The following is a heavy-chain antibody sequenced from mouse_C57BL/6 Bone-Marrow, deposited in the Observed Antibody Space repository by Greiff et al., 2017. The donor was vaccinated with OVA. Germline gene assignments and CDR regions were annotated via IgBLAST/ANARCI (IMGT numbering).Heavy chain of an antibody. D-gene: IGHD2-3*01. CDR1: GFNIKDDY. CDR3: ARPFYDGYYAMDY. V-gene: IGHV14-4*01. J-gene: IGHJ4*01. Sequence: EVQLQQSGAELVRPGASVKLSCTASGFNIKDDYMHWVKQRPEQGLEWIGWIDPENGDTEYASKFQGKATITADTSSNTAYLQLSSLTSEDTAIYYCARPFYDGYYAMDYWGQGTSVTVSS. CDR2: IDPENGDT.